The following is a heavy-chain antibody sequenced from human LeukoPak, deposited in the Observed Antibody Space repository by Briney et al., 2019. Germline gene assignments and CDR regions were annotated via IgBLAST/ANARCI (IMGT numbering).Heavy chain of an antibody. V-gene: IGHV1-69*13. J-gene: IGHJ4*02. D-gene: IGHD3-16*01. Sequence: GASVKVSCKASGGTFTSYAISWVRQAPGQGLEWMGGIIPIFGTANYAQKFQGRVTITADESTSTAYMELSSLRSEDTAVYYCASGYYDYSSPIHNFDYWGQGTLVTVSS. CDR3: ASGYYDYSSPIHNFDY. CDR1: GGTFTSYA. CDR2: IIPIFGTA.